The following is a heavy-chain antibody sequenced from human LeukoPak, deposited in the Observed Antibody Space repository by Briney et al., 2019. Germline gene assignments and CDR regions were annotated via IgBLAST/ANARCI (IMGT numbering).Heavy chain of an antibody. CDR1: GYTFTSYG. D-gene: IGHD1-7*01. V-gene: IGHV7-4-1*02. CDR2: INTNTGNP. CDR3: ARDRYNWNYPPFDY. Sequence: GASVKVSCKASGYTFTSYGISWVRQAPGQGLEWMGWINTNTGNPTYAQGFTGRFVFSLDTSVSTAYLQISSLKAEDTAVYYCARDRYNWNYPPFDYWGQGTLVTVSS. J-gene: IGHJ4*02.